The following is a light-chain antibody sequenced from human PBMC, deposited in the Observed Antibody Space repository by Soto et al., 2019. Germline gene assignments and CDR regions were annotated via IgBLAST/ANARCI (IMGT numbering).Light chain of an antibody. CDR3: QHYGPSLFT. J-gene: IGKJ3*01. V-gene: IGKV3-20*01. CDR2: GAS. CDR1: QSVSSFY. Sequence: EIVLTQSPGTLSLSPGERATLSCRASQSVSSFYLAWYQQKPGQGPRLLIYGASSRATGIPDRFSGSGSGTDFTLTISRLEPEDFAVYYCQHYGPSLFTFGPGTKVDI.